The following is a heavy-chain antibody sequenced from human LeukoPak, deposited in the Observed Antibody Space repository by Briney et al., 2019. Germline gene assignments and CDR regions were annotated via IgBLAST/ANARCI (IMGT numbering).Heavy chain of an antibody. CDR2: IYSGGST. CDR3: AKAGSSGYYYVDYYDGMDV. CDR1: GFIVSSNY. V-gene: IGHV3-53*01. J-gene: IGHJ6*02. D-gene: IGHD3-22*01. Sequence: GGSLRLSCAASGFIVSSNYMSWVRQAPGKGLEWVSVIYSGGSTYYADSVKGRFTISRDNSKNTLYLQMNSLRAEDTAVYYCAKAGSSGYYYVDYYDGMDVWGQGTTVTVSS.